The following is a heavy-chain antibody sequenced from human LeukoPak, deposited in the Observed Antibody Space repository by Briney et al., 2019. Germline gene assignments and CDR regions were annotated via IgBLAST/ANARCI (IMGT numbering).Heavy chain of an antibody. D-gene: IGHD3-9*01. Sequence: GASVKVSCKASGYTFTGYYMHWVRQAPGQGLEWMGWINPNSGGTNYAQKFQGGVTMTRDTSISTAYMELSRLRSDDTAVYYCARMDGTGYDILTGYYGWGVYYFDYWGQGTLVTVSS. CDR3: ARMDGTGYDILTGYYGWGVYYFDY. CDR2: INPNSGGT. CDR1: GYTFTGYY. J-gene: IGHJ4*02. V-gene: IGHV1-2*02.